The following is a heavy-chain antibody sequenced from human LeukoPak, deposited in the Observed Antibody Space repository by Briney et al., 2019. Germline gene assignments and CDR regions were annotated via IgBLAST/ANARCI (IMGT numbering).Heavy chain of an antibody. CDR2: ISGSGGST. CDR3: AKGSFTLRPGVRGFDY. Sequence: PGGSLRLSCAAPGFTFSSYAMSWVRQAPGKGLEWVSAISGSGGSTYYADSVKGRFTISRDNSKNTLYLQMNSLRAEDTAVYYCAKGSFTLRPGVRGFDYWGQGTLVTVSS. J-gene: IGHJ4*02. CDR1: GFTFSSYA. D-gene: IGHD3-16*02. V-gene: IGHV3-23*01.